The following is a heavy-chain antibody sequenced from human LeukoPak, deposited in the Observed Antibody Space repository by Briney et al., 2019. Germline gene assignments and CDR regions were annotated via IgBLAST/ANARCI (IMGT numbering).Heavy chain of an antibody. D-gene: IGHD5-24*01. V-gene: IGHV4-61*02. CDR1: GGSISSGSYY. J-gene: IGHJ6*03. CDR2: IYTSGST. CDR3: ARTGDGYNYYNYYYMDV. Sequence: SETLSLTCTVSGGSISSGSYYWSWIRQPAGKGLEWIGRIYTSGSTNYNPSLKSRVTISVATSKNQLSLKMSSVTAADTAVYYCARTGDGYNYYNYYYMDVWGKGTTVTVTS.